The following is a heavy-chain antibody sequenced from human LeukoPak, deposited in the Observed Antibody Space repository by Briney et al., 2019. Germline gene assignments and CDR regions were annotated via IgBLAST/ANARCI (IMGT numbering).Heavy chain of an antibody. CDR2: ISSSSSYI. Sequence: GGTLRLSCAASGFTFSSYGMNWVRQAPGEGLEWVSSISSSSSYIYYADSVKGRFTISRDNAKNSLYLQMNSLRAEDTAVYYCARDLTDAFDIWGQGTMVTVSS. D-gene: IGHD3-9*01. J-gene: IGHJ3*02. V-gene: IGHV3-21*01. CDR1: GFTFSSYG. CDR3: ARDLTDAFDI.